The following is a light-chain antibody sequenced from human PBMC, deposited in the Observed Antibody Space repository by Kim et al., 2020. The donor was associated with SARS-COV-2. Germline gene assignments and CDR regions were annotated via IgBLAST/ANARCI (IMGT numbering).Light chain of an antibody. CDR1: HTVGRY. J-gene: IGKJ4*01. CDR3: QERIKWPLT. CDR2: DVS. Sequence: WSLGERATPSCRASHTVGRYLAWYQQKPGQAPRLVIYDVSNRATGIPARFSGSGSGTDFTLTISSLDPEDFAVYYCQERIKWPLTFGGGTKVDIK. V-gene: IGKV3-11*01.